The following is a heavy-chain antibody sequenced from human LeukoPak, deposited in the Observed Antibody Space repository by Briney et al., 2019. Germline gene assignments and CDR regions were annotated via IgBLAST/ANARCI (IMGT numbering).Heavy chain of an antibody. CDR1: GGSISSGSYY. CDR3: ARGGRYSGSV. D-gene: IGHD5-12*01. Sequence: PSQTLSLTCTVAGGSISSGSYYWSWIRQPAGNGLEWIGRIYTSGSTNYNPSLKSRVTISVDTSKNQFSLKLSSVTAADTAVYYCARGGRYSGSVGGQGTLVTVSS. V-gene: IGHV4-61*02. CDR2: IYTSGST. J-gene: IGHJ4*02.